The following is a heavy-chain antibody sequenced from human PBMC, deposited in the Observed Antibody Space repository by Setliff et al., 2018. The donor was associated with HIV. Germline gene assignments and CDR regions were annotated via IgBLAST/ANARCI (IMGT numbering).Heavy chain of an antibody. CDR3: ARDQKQLADY. D-gene: IGHD6-13*01. Sequence: ASVMVSCKASGYTFTTYAMHWVRQAPGQRLEWMGWINAGNGDTKYSQKFQGRVTITRDTSASTAYMELSSLRSEDTAVYYCARDQKQLADYWGQGTLVTVSS. J-gene: IGHJ4*02. V-gene: IGHV1-3*01. CDR1: GYTFTTYA. CDR2: INAGNGDT.